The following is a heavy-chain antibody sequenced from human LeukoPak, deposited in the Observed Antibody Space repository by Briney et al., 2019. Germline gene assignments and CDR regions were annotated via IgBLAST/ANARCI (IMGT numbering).Heavy chain of an antibody. CDR1: GYSISSGYY. V-gene: IGHV4-38-2*02. J-gene: IGHJ4*02. Sequence: SETLSLTCTVSGYSISSGYYWGWIRQPPGKGLEWIGSIYHSGSTYYNPSLKSRVTISVDTSKNQFSLKLSSVTAADTAVYYCARATYSGSYIDYWGQGTLVTVSS. CDR2: IYHSGST. CDR3: ARATYSGSYIDY. D-gene: IGHD1-26*01.